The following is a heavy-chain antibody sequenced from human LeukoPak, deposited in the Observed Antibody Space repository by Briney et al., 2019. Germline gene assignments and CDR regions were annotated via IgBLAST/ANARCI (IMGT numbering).Heavy chain of an antibody. V-gene: IGHV3-23*01. CDR3: ARDSPLKGYNSGWATNSFDF. CDR1: GFNFRSYA. Sequence: GGSLRVSCAASGFNFRSYAMSWVRQAPGKGQEWVSTVTGGAVATYYADSVRGRHTISRDNSKNTLYLQMNSLRAEDTAVYYCARDSPLKGYNSGWATNSFDFWGQGTLVTVSS. D-gene: IGHD6-19*01. J-gene: IGHJ4*02. CDR2: VTGGAVAT.